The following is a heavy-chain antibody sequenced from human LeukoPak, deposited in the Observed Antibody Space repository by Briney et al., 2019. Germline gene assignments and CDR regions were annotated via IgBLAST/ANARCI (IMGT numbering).Heavy chain of an antibody. D-gene: IGHD5-24*01. CDR2: IRTDGVTT. V-gene: IGHV3-23*01. CDR3: VKDDGWVQYAN. J-gene: IGHJ4*02. CDR1: GFTFSNHG. Sequence: GGTLRLSCAASGFTFSNHGMNWVRQAPGKGLEWISGIRTDGVTTYYADSVKGRFIISRDNSQNTVWLQMNSLSAEDAAVYYCVKDDGWVQYANWGQGTLVTVSS.